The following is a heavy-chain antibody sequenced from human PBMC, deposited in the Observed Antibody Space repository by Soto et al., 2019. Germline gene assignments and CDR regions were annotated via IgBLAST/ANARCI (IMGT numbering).Heavy chain of an antibody. J-gene: IGHJ6*02. Sequence: GGSLRLSCAASGFTVSSNYMSWVRQAPGKGLEWVSVIYSGGSTYYADSVKGRFTISRDNSKNTLYLQMNSLRAEDTAVYYCARDRIDFRDPYYYYGMDVWGQGTTVTVSS. V-gene: IGHV3-66*01. D-gene: IGHD3-9*01. CDR3: ARDRIDFRDPYYYYGMDV. CDR2: IYSGGST. CDR1: GFTVSSNY.